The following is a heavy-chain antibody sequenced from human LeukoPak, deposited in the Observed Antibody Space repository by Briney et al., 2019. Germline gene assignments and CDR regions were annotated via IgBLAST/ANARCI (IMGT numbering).Heavy chain of an antibody. D-gene: IGHD3-10*01. Sequence: PGGSLRLSCAVSGITLSNYGMSWVRQAPGRGLEWVAGLSGSGGGTNYAASVKGRFTISRDNAKNTLYLQMNSLRAEDTAVYFCAKRGVVIRVILVGFHKEAYYFDSWGQGALVTVSS. CDR1: GITLSNYG. V-gene: IGHV3-23*01. CDR3: AKRGVVIRVILVGFHKEAYYFDS. CDR2: LSGSGGGT. J-gene: IGHJ4*02.